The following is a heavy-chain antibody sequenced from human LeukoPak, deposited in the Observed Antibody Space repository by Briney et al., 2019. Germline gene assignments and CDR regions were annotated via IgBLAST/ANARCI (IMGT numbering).Heavy chain of an antibody. J-gene: IGHJ3*02. CDR1: GFIFSTYI. Sequence: QAGGSLRLSCAASGFIFSTYIMNWVRQAPGKGLEWVAIINSGGSVTYYADSVRGRFTISRDNAKNSLYLQMNSLRDEDTAVYYCVRDNDDYKDDDFVYAFDIWGQGTMVTVSS. V-gene: IGHV3-48*02. CDR3: VRDNDDYKDDDFVYAFDI. CDR2: INSGGSVT. D-gene: IGHD4-17*01.